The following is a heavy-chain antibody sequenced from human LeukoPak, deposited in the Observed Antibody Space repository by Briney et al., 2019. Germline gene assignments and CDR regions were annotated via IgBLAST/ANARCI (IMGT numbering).Heavy chain of an antibody. Sequence: SETLSLTCTVSGGSISSYYWSWIRQPAGKGLEWIGRIYTSGSTNYNPSLKSRVTMSVDTSKNQFSLKLSSVTAADTAAYYCARDQTTDGQLGYYYYYMDVWGKGTTVTVSS. V-gene: IGHV4-4*07. D-gene: IGHD5-18*01. CDR2: IYTSGST. CDR1: GGSISSYY. CDR3: ARDQTTDGQLGYYYYYMDV. J-gene: IGHJ6*03.